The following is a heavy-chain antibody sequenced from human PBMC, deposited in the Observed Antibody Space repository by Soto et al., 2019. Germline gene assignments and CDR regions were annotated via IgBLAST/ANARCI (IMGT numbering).Heavy chain of an antibody. Sequence: ASVKVSCKASGYTFTSYYMHWVRQAPGQGLEWTGWISAYNGNTNYAQKLQGRLTMTTDTSTSTAYMELRSLRSDDTAVYYCARDQGFEQQPDYPPYYYYYYGMDVWGQGTTVTVSS. CDR2: ISAYNGNT. CDR1: GYTFTSYY. CDR3: ARDQGFEQQPDYPPYYYYYYGMDV. J-gene: IGHJ6*02. D-gene: IGHD6-13*01. V-gene: IGHV1-18*04.